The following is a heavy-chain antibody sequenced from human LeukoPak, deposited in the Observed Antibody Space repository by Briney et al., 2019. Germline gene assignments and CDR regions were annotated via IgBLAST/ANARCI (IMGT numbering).Heavy chain of an antibody. CDR2: IYSGGST. D-gene: IGHD2-2*01. V-gene: IGHV3-66*02. CDR3: ARILKDIVVVPAATVAFDI. CDR1: GFTVSSNY. Sequence: GGSLRLSCAASGFTVSSNYMSWVRQAPGKGLEWVSVIYSGGSTYYADSVKARFTISRDNSKNTLYLQMNSLRAEDTAVYYCARILKDIVVVPAATVAFDIWGQGTMVTVSS. J-gene: IGHJ3*02.